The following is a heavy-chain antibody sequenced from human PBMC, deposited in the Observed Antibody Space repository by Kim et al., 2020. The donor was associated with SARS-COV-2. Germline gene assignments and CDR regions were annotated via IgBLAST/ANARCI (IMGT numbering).Heavy chain of an antibody. V-gene: IGHV3-30*01. Sequence: RFTISRDNSKNTLYLQMNSLRAEDTAVYYCARGYRRYYYDSKGGSSAFDIWGQGTMVTVSS. D-gene: IGHD3-22*01. J-gene: IGHJ3*02. CDR3: ARGYRRYYYDSKGGSSAFDI.